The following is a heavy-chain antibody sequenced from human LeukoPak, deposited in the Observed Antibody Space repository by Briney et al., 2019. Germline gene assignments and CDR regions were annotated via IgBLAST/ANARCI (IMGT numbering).Heavy chain of an antibody. CDR2: ISYDGSKK. CDR3: ALSSMASAGCFDY. Sequence: GRSLRLSRAASGFTFSNYGMHWVRQAPGKGLEWVAVISYDGSKKYYVDSVKGRFTISRDNSNNTLFLQMNSLRPEDTAVYYCALSSMASAGCFDYWGQGALVTVSS. V-gene: IGHV3-30*03. CDR1: GFTFSNYG. J-gene: IGHJ4*02. D-gene: IGHD6-13*01.